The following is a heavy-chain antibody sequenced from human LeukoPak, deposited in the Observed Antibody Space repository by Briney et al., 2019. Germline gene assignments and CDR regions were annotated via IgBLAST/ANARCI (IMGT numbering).Heavy chain of an antibody. CDR3: ARPPYSSSWYYFDY. CDR1: GGSISSYY. J-gene: IGHJ4*02. Sequence: SETLSLTCTVSGGSISSYYWGWIRQPPGKGLEWIGSIYYSGSTYYNPSLKSRVTISVDTSKNQFSLKLSSVTAADTAVYYCARPPYSSSWYYFDYWGQGTLVTVSS. CDR2: IYYSGST. V-gene: IGHV4-39*01. D-gene: IGHD6-13*01.